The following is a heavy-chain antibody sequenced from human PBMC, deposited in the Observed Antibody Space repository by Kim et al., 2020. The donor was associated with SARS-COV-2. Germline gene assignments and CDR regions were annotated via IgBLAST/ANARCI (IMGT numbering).Heavy chain of an antibody. V-gene: IGHV3-30*18. Sequence: GGSLRLSCAASAFTFSSYGMHWVRQAPGKGLEWVAVVSSDDIYKYYADSVKGRFTISRDNSRNTLYLQMNSLRPEDTAVYYCAKATYRESYDSDFWGHGT. CDR2: VSSDDIYK. CDR3: AKATYRESYDSDF. D-gene: IGHD1-26*01. CDR1: AFTFSSYG. J-gene: IGHJ4*01.